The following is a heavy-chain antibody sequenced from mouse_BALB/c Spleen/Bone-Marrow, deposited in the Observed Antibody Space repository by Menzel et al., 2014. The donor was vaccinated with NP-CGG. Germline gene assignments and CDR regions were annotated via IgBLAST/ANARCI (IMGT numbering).Heavy chain of an antibody. V-gene: IGHV14-3*02. CDR1: GFNIKDTY. Sequence: EVQLQESGAELVKPGASVKLSCTASGFNIKDTYMHWVKQRPEQGLEWIGRIDPANGNTKYDPKFQGKATITADTSSNTAYLQLSSLTAEDTAVYYCARGDYGGFAYRGQGPLVTVSA. CDR3: ARGDYGGFAY. J-gene: IGHJ3*01. D-gene: IGHD2-4*01. CDR2: IDPANGNT.